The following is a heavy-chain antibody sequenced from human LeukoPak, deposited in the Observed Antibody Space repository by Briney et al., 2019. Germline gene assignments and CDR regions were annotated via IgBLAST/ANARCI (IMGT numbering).Heavy chain of an antibody. Sequence: GRSLRLSCAASGFTFDDYAMPWVRQAPGKGLERVSGISWNSGSIGYADSVKGRFTISRENAKNSLYLQMNSLRAEDTALYYCAKDSRRDITDAFDIWGQGTMVTVSS. J-gene: IGHJ3*02. CDR2: ISWNSGSI. CDR3: AKDSRRDITDAFDI. CDR1: GFTFDDYA. V-gene: IGHV3-9*01. D-gene: IGHD1-14*01.